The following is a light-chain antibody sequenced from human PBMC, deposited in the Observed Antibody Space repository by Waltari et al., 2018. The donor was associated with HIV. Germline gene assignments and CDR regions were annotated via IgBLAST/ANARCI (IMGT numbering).Light chain of an antibody. J-gene: IGLJ3*02. CDR2: KNT. CDR3: ASWDDNLNSWV. CDR1: ASNIGSNY. Sequence: QSVVTQPPSASGTPGQRITISSSGSASNIGSNYVTWYHELPAPAPTLLIYKNTKRSSGGADRCSGSKSDTSASLAISGRRSDDEADYYCASWDDNLNSWVFGGGTKLTVL. V-gene: IGLV1-47*01.